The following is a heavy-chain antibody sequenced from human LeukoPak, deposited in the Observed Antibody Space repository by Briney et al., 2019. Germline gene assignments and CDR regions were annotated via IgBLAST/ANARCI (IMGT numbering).Heavy chain of an antibody. J-gene: IGHJ4*02. Sequence: GASVKVSCKASGYTFTSYGISWVRQAPGQGLEWMGWISAYNGNTNYAQKLQGRVTMTTDTSTSTAYMELRSLRSDDAAVYYCARWQGSSSPTPRDYWGQGTLVTVSS. CDR1: GYTFTSYG. CDR3: ARWQGSSSPTPRDY. CDR2: ISAYNGNT. V-gene: IGHV1-18*01. D-gene: IGHD6-6*01.